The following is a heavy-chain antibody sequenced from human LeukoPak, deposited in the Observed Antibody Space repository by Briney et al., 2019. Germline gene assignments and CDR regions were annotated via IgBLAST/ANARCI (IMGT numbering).Heavy chain of an antibody. V-gene: IGHV1-8*01. CDR2: MNPNSGNT. J-gene: IGHJ4*02. Sequence: ASVKVSCKASGYTFTSYDINWVRQATGQGLEWMGWMNPNSGNTGYAQKFQGRVTMTRNTSISTAYMELSSLRSEDTAVYYCARAHGPYCSSTSCYYYFDYWGQGTLVTVSS. CDR1: GYTFTSYD. CDR3: ARAHGPYCSSTSCYYYFDY. D-gene: IGHD2-2*01.